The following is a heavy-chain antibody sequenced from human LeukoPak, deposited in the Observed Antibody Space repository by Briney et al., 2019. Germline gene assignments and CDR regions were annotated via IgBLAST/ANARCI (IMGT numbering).Heavy chain of an antibody. CDR2: IYHSGST. J-gene: IGHJ4*02. V-gene: IGHV4-30-2*01. CDR3: AREVQVGATGIIDY. CDR1: GGSISSGGYY. Sequence: SETLSLTCTVSGGSISSGGYYWSWIRQPPGKGLEWIGYIYHSGSTYYNPSLKSRVTISVDRSKNQFSLKLSSVTAADTAVYYCAREVQVGATGIIDYWGQGILVTVSS. D-gene: IGHD1-26*01.